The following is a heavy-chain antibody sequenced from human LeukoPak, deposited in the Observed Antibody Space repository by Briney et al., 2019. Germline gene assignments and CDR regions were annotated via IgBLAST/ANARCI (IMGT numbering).Heavy chain of an antibody. J-gene: IGHJ4*02. CDR2: IYYSGST. Sequence: SETLSLTCTVSGGSISSYYWSWIRQPPGKGLEWIGYIYYSGSTNYNPSLKSRVTISVDTSKNQFSLKLSSVTAADTAVYYCARDSFRRGYFDYWGQGTLVTVSS. V-gene: IGHV4-59*01. CDR3: ARDSFRRGYFDY. CDR1: GGSISSYY.